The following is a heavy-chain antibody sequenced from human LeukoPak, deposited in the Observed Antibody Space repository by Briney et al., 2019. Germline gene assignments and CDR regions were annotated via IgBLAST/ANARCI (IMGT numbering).Heavy chain of an antibody. CDR1: GFTFSSYT. CDR2: ISSSSSYI. V-gene: IGHV3-21*01. D-gene: IGHD1-7*01. J-gene: IGHJ3*02. CDR3: ARVSYLSELLGAFDI. Sequence: GGSLRLSCPASGFTFSSYTMTWVRQPPGKGLEWVSSISSSSSYIYYADSVKGRFTISRDNAKNSLYLQMNSLRAEDTAVYYCARVSYLSELLGAFDIWGQGTMVTVSS.